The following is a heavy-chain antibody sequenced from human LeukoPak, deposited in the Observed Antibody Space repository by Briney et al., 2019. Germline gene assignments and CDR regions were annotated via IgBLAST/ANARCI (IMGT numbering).Heavy chain of an antibody. Sequence: SETLSLTCTVSGGSISNYYWSWIRQPPGKGLEWIGYIYYSGSTNYNPSLKSRVTISVDTSKNQFSLKLSSVTAADTAVYYCARGAYSSSWYTYYYYYMDVWGKGTTVTVSS. V-gene: IGHV4-59*01. CDR1: GGSISNYY. CDR2: IYYSGST. CDR3: ARGAYSSSWYTYYYYYMDV. J-gene: IGHJ6*03. D-gene: IGHD6-13*01.